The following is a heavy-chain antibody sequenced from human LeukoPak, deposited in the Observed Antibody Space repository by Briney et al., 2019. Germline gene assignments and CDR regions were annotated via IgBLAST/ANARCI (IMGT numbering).Heavy chain of an antibody. CDR1: GGSFSGYY. CDR2: INHSGST. V-gene: IGHV4-34*01. J-gene: IGHJ2*01. Sequence: SETLSLTCAVYGGSFSGYYWSWIRQPPGKGLEWIGEINHSGSTNYNPSLKSRVTISVDTSKNQFSLKLSSVTAADTAVYYCARWSGVVGTARGWYFDLWGRGTLVTVSS. CDR3: ARWSGVVGTARGWYFDL. D-gene: IGHD1-26*01.